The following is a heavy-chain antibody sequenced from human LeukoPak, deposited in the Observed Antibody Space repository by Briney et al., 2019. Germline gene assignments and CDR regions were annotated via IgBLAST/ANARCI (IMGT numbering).Heavy chain of an antibody. J-gene: IGHJ3*02. D-gene: IGHD5-24*01. CDR2: INPGGDNT. V-gene: IGHV1-46*01. CDR1: GYTFTKSY. Sequence: GASVKVSCKASGYTFTKSYIHWARQAPGQRLEWMGLINPGGDNTDYAQNFQGRLTMTSDTSARTVYMELSSLRSEDTAVYYCARIRDGYNDAYDIWGQGTMVTVSS. CDR3: ARIRDGYNDAYDI.